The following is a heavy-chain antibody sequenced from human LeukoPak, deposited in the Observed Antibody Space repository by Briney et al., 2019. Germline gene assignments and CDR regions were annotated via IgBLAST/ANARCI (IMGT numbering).Heavy chain of an antibody. J-gene: IGHJ4*02. CDR1: GFTFNDYT. CDR3: ARERNFYYFDY. CDR2: ITGDCNYI. D-gene: IGHD3-3*01. V-gene: IGHV3-21*01. Sequence: GGSLRLSCAASGFTFNDYTMTWVRQAPGKGLEWVSSITGDCNYIFYADSVKGRFTISRDNAQNSLFLELNSLRGEDTAVYYCARERNFYYFDYWGQGALVTVSS.